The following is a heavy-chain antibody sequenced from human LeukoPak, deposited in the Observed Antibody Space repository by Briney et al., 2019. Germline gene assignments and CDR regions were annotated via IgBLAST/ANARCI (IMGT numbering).Heavy chain of an antibody. J-gene: IGHJ4*02. CDR1: GGSISSYY. Sequence: PSETLSLTCTVSGGSISSYYWSWIRQPPGKGLEWIGYIYYSGSTNYNPSLKSRVTISVDTSKNQFSLKLSSVTAADTAVYYCARLGAMVDYWGQGTLVTVSS. CDR2: IYYSGST. CDR3: ARLGAMVDY. D-gene: IGHD1-26*01. V-gene: IGHV4-59*08.